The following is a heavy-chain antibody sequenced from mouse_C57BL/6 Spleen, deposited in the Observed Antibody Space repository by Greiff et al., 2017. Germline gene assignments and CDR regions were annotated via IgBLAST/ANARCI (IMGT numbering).Heavy chain of an antibody. V-gene: IGHV1-80*01. CDR1: GYAFSSYW. Sequence: QVQLQQSGAELVKPGASVKISCKASGYAFSSYWMNWVKQRPGKGLEWIGQIYPGDGDTNYNGKFKGKATLTADKSSSTAYMQLSSLTSEDSAVYFCARGEDYGNYFDYWGQGTTLTVSS. D-gene: IGHD2-1*01. J-gene: IGHJ2*01. CDR3: ARGEDYGNYFDY. CDR2: IYPGDGDT.